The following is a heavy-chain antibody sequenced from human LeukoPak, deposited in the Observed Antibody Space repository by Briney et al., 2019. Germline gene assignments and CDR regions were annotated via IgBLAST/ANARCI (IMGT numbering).Heavy chain of an antibody. V-gene: IGHV1-18*01. CDR2: ISSYDGQT. D-gene: IGHD3-9*01. J-gene: IGHJ4*02. CDR1: GYTFGDYG. Sequence: GASVKVSCKASGYTFGDYGISWVRQAPGQGLEWMGWISSYDGQTKYAQNLQDRVTMTTDASTTTAYMELRSLRSDDTAVYYCARDLFDWSFATHYLDYWGQGTLVTVSS. CDR3: ARDLFDWSFATHYLDY.